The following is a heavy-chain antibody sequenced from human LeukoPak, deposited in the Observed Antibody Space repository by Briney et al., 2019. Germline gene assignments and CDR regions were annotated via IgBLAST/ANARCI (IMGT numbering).Heavy chain of an antibody. V-gene: IGHV1-46*01. CDR1: GYTFSIYY. D-gene: IGHD4-17*01. CDR2: LNPSAGST. CDR3: ARDEGIHSVTNVDY. J-gene: IGHJ4*02. Sequence: ASVKVSCKASGYTFSIYYIHWVRQAPGQGLEWMGILNPSAGSTTYAQKFQGRVSMTRDTSTSTVYMDLSSLTSEDTAVYYCARDEGIHSVTNVDYWGQGTLVTVSS.